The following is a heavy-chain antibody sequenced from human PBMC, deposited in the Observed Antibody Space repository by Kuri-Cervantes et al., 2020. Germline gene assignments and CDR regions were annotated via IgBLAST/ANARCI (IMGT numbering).Heavy chain of an antibody. V-gene: IGHV3-30*19. Sequence: GESLKISCAASGFTFSSYGMHWVRQAPGKGLEWVAVIWYDGSNKYYADSVKGRFTISRDNSKNTLYLQMNSLRAEDTAVYYCARGGASGVWVDYWGQGTLVTVSS. CDR1: GFTFSSYG. CDR3: ARGGASGVWVDY. D-gene: IGHD2-15*01. CDR2: IWYDGSNK. J-gene: IGHJ4*02.